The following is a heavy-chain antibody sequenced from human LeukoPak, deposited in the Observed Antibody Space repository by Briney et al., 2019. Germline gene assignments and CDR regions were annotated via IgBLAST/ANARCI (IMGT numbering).Heavy chain of an antibody. Sequence: SETLSLTCTVSGGSISSYYWSWIRQPPGKGLEWIGYIYYSGSTNYNPSLKSRVTISVDTSKNQFSLKLSSVTAADTAVYYCAGGGYTSYYYYMDVWGEGTTVTVSS. CDR1: GGSISSYY. CDR2: IYYSGST. V-gene: IGHV4-59*01. CDR3: AGGGYTSYYYYMDV. D-gene: IGHD5-18*01. J-gene: IGHJ6*03.